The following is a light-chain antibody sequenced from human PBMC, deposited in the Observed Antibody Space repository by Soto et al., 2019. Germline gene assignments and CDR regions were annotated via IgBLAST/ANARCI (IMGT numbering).Light chain of an antibody. Sequence: QSALTQPASGSGSPGQSITISCTGTSSDVGSYNLVSWYQQHPGKAPKLMIYEVSKRPSGVSNRFSGSRSGNTASLTISGLQAEDEADYYCCSYAGSSTHVVFGGGTKLTV. CDR2: EVS. J-gene: IGLJ2*01. V-gene: IGLV2-23*02. CDR1: SSDVGSYNL. CDR3: CSYAGSSTHVV.